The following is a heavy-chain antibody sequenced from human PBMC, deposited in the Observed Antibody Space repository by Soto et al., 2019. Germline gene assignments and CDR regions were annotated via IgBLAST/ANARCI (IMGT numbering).Heavy chain of an antibody. D-gene: IGHD6-6*01. V-gene: IGHV4-31*03. Sequence: SETLSLTCTVSGGTISIGGYYLSWIRQHPGKGLEWIGYRYYSGSTYYNPSLKSRVTISVDTSKNQFSLQLSSVTAAATAVYSCARGSGSIASPSRYYHYAMDVWGQATRETLYS. CDR1: GGTISIGGYY. CDR3: ARGSGSIASPSRYYHYAMDV. J-gene: IGHJ6*02. CDR2: RYYSGST.